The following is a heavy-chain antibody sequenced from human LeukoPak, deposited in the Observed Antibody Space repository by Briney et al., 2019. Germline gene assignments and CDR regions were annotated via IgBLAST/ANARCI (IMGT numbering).Heavy chain of an antibody. CDR2: INHSRST. CDR3: ARGKGSPYYDYDY. V-gene: IGHV4-34*01. CDR1: GVSFSGYY. J-gene: IGHJ4*02. D-gene: IGHD3-22*01. Sequence: SETPSLTCAVYGVSFSGYYWNWIRQPPGKGLEWIGEINHSRSTNYNPSLKSRVTMSLDTPKNHFSLKLSSVTAADTAVYYCARGKGSPYYDYDYWGQGTLVTVSS.